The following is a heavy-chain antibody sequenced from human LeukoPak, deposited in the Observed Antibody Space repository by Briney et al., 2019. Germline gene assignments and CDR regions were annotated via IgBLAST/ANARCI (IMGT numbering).Heavy chain of an antibody. CDR1: GYSFTSYW. D-gene: IGHD3-3*01. J-gene: IGHJ4*02. V-gene: IGHV5-51*01. Sequence: GESLKISCKGSGYSFTSYWIGWVRQMPGKGLEWMGIIYPGDSDTRYSPSSQGQVTISADKSIGTAYLQWSSLKASDTAVYYCASTSYDFRSGYLYWGQGTLVTVSS. CDR3: ASTSYDFRSGYLY. CDR2: IYPGDSDT.